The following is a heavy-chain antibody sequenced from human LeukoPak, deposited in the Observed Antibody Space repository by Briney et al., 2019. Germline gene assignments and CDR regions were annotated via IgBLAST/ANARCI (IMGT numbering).Heavy chain of an antibody. Sequence: GGSLRLSCAASEFSVGSNYMTWVRQAPGKGVEWVSLIYSGGSTYYADSVKGRFTISRDNSKNTLYLQMNSLRAGDTAVYYCARDPPSVWGSYRYYYFDYWGQGTLVTVSS. J-gene: IGHJ4*02. CDR1: EFSVGSNY. CDR2: IYSGGST. D-gene: IGHD3-16*02. V-gene: IGHV3-66*01. CDR3: ARDPPSVWGSYRYYYFDY.